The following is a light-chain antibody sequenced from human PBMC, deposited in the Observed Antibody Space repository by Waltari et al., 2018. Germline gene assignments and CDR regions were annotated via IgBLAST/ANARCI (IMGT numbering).Light chain of an antibody. J-gene: IGKJ2*01. CDR3: QQYNNWPPVT. V-gene: IGKV3-15*01. CDR1: QSVSSD. CDR2: GAS. Sequence: EIVMTQSPATLAVSPGERATLSCRASQSVSSDLVWYQQKPGPGPRLLIYGASTRATGIPARFSGSGSGTEFTLTISSLQSEDFAVYYCQQYNNWPPVTFGQGTKLEIK.